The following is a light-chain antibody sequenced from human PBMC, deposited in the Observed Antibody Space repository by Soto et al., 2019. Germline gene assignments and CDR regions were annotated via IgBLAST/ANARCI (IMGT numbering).Light chain of an antibody. J-gene: IGLJ1*01. CDR2: EDH. V-gene: IGLV1-51*02. CDR1: SSNIGNNY. Sequence: QSVLTQPPSISAAPGQQVTISCRGSSSNIGNNYVSWYQQLPGAAPKLLIYEDHKRPSGIPDRFSGSKSGTSATLGISGLQTEDEADYYCGIWERGGTFGTGTKLTVL. CDR3: GIWERGGT.